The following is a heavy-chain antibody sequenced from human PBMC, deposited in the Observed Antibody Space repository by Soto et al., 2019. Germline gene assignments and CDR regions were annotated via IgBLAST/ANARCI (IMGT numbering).Heavy chain of an antibody. CDR1: GGTFSSYA. CDR3: AADSRGYYPRPNWFDP. Sequence: QVQLVQSGAEVKKPGSSVKVSCKASGGTFSSYAISWVRQAPGQGLEWMGGIIPIFGIANYAQKFQGRVTITADESTRTAYMELSSLSSEATAVYYCAADSRGYYPRPNWFDPWGQGTLVTVSS. V-gene: IGHV1-69*12. CDR2: IIPIFGIA. J-gene: IGHJ5*02. D-gene: IGHD3-22*01.